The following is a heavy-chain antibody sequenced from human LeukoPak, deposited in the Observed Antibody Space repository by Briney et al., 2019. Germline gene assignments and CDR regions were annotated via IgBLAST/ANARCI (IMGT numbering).Heavy chain of an antibody. Sequence: GGSLRLSCAASGFTFSSYAMSWVRQAPGRGLEWVSAISESGSSTYYADSVKGRFTISRDNSKNTLYLQMNSLRAEDTAVYYCAKLGYCINGVCYIENHYFDYWGHGTLVTVSS. V-gene: IGHV3-23*01. J-gene: IGHJ4*01. CDR1: GFTFSSYA. D-gene: IGHD2-8*01. CDR2: ISESGSST. CDR3: AKLGYCINGVCYIENHYFDY.